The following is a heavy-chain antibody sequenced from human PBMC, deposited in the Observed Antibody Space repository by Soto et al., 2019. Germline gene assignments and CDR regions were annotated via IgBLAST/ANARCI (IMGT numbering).Heavy chain of an antibody. CDR2: INHSGST. D-gene: IGHD6-13*01. CDR1: GGSFSGYY. V-gene: IGHV4-34*01. J-gene: IGHJ4*02. CDR3: ARVSSWYRRYFDY. Sequence: SETLSLTCAVYGGSFSGYYWSWIRQPPGKGLEWIGEINHSGSTNYNPSLKSRVTISVDTSKNQFSLKLSSVTAADTAVYYCARVSSWYRRYFDYWGQGTLVTVSS.